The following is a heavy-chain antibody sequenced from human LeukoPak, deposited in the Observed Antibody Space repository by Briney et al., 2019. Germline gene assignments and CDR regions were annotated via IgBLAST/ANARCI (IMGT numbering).Heavy chain of an antibody. CDR2: IYYSGST. J-gene: IGHJ3*02. D-gene: IGHD3-16*01. CDR1: GGSISSYY. Sequence: SGTLSLTCTVSGGSISSYYWSWIRQPPGKGLEWIGYIYYSGSTNYNPSLKSRVTISVDTSKNQFSLKLSSVTAADTAVYYCARDLGNAFDIWGQGTMVTVSS. V-gene: IGHV4-59*01. CDR3: ARDLGNAFDI.